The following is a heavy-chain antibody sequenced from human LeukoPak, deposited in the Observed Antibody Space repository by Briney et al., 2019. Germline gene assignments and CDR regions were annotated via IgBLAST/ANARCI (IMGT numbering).Heavy chain of an antibody. Sequence: GASVKVSCKASGGTFSSYAISWVRQAPGQGLEWMGGIIPIFGTANYAQKFQGRVTITTDESTSTAYMDLSSLRSEDTAVYYCARGSLVVITTDYYYMDVWGKWTTVTVSS. V-gene: IGHV1-69*05. CDR1: GGTFSSYA. CDR2: IIPIFGTA. CDR3: ARGSLVVITTDYYYMDV. J-gene: IGHJ6*03. D-gene: IGHD3-22*01.